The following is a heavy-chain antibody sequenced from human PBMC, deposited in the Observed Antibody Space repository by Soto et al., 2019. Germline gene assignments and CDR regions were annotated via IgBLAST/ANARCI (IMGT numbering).Heavy chain of an antibody. CDR3: ARSVAVPGAHIDY. Sequence: SETLSLTCSVSGGSISGSYWSWIRQSPGKGLEWLGYVYYTGSTNYSPSLRSRVSISVDSSKNEFSLRLSSVTAADTAVYFCARSVAVPGAHIDYWGQGTQVTVSS. V-gene: IGHV4-59*01. J-gene: IGHJ4*02. CDR1: GGSISGSY. CDR2: VYYTGST. D-gene: IGHD6-19*01.